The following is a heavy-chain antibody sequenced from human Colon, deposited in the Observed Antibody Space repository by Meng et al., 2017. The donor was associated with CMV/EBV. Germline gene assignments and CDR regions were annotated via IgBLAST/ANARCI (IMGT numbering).Heavy chain of an antibody. CDR2: ISNDGKNR. CDR1: GFTFSNYK. J-gene: IGHJ4*02. D-gene: IGHD2-2*01. V-gene: IGHV3-30*04. CDR3: ARNEKSSRRLPYDY. Sequence: GESLKISCIGSGFTFSNYKMDWVRQSPGKGLEWVAVISNDGKNRYYADSEKGRFTISRDNAKNSLYLQMNSLRAEDTAVYYCARNEKSSRRLPYDYWGQGTMVTVSS.